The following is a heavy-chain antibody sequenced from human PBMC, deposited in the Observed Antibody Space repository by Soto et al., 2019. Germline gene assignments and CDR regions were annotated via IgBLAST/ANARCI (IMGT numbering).Heavy chain of an antibody. CDR2: ISSSGSTI. Sequence: LRLSCAASGFTFSSYEMNWVRQAPGKGLEWVSYISSSGSTIYYADSVKGRFTISRDNAKNSLYLQMNSLRAEDTAVYYCARDSSYSSSWYRYYYGMDVWGQGTTVTVSS. D-gene: IGHD6-13*01. V-gene: IGHV3-48*03. CDR1: GFTFSSYE. J-gene: IGHJ6*02. CDR3: ARDSSYSSSWYRYYYGMDV.